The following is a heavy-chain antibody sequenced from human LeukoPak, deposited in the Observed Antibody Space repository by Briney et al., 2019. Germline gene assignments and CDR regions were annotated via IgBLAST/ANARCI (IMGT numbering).Heavy chain of an antibody. V-gene: IGHV3-49*04. Sequence: GGSLRLSCTASGFTFGDYALTWVRQAPGKGLEWVGFIRSKTYGGTTEYAASVKGRFIISRDDSKSIASLQMNSLKTEDTAVYYCTRTIVAADIGRWFDPWGQGTLVTVSS. CDR3: TRTIVAADIGRWFDP. J-gene: IGHJ5*02. CDR1: GFTFGDYA. D-gene: IGHD2-2*02. CDR2: IRSKTYGGTT.